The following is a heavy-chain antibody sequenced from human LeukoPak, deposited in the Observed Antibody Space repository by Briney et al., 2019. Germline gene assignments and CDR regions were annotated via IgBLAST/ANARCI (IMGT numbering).Heavy chain of an antibody. CDR1: GFTFSSYW. Sequence: GGSLRLSCAASGFTFSSYWMHWACQAPGKGLAWVSHINGDGGSTTYADSVKGRFTISRDNAKNTLYLQMNSLRAEDTAVYYCARAGDIVTTMGVWGQGTTVTVSS. CDR3: ARAGDIVTTMGV. D-gene: IGHD5-12*01. CDR2: INGDGGST. V-gene: IGHV3-74*01. J-gene: IGHJ6*02.